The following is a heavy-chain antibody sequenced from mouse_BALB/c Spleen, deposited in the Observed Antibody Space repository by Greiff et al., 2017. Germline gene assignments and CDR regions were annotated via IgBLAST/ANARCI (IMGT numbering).Heavy chain of an antibody. D-gene: IGHD1-1*01. CDR3: AKIYYYGSSYRFAY. Sequence: QVQLQQSGAELVRPGTSVKISCKASGYAFTNYWLGWVKQRPGHGLEWIGDIYPGSGNTYYNEKFKGKATLTADKSSSTAYMQLSSLTSEDSAVYVCAKIYYYGSSYRFAYWGQGTLVTVSA. V-gene: IGHV1-63*01. J-gene: IGHJ3*01. CDR2: IYPGSGNT. CDR1: GYAFTNYW.